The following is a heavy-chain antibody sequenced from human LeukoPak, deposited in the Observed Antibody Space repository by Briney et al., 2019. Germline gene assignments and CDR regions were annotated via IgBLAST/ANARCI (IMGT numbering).Heavy chain of an antibody. CDR2: IYRGDSDT. CDR3: ARFLGEGYDYVWGSYRQKFYLDY. CDR1: GYSFTSYW. J-gene: IGHJ4*02. V-gene: IGHV5-51*01. D-gene: IGHD3-16*02. Sequence: GASLKISCKGSGYSFTSYWIGWVRQMPGKGLEWMGIIYRGDSDTRYSPSFQGQVTISADKSISTAYLQWSSLKASDTAMYYCARFLGEGYDYVWGSYRQKFYLDYWGQGTLVTVSS.